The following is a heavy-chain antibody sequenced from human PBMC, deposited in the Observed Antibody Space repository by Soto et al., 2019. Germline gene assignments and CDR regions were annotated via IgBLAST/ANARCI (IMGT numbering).Heavy chain of an antibody. CDR3: NTDHRPFLEWLLPKNYGMDV. V-gene: IGHV3-15*07. CDR2: IKSKTDGGTT. CDR1: GFTFSNAW. J-gene: IGHJ6*02. D-gene: IGHD3-3*02. Sequence: EVQLVESGGGLVKPGGSLRLSCAASGFTFSNAWMNWVRQAPGKGLEWVGRIKSKTDGGTTDYAAPVKGRFTISRDDSKNTLYLQMNSLKTEDTAVYYCNTDHRPFLEWLLPKNYGMDVWGQGTTVTVSS.